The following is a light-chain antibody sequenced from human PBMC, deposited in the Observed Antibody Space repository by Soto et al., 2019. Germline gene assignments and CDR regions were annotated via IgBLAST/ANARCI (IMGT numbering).Light chain of an antibody. CDR1: QNIGDW. J-gene: IGKJ5*01. V-gene: IGKV1-5*03. CDR3: QQSYRTPT. Sequence: DIQMSQSPSTLPASVGDRVTIACRASQNIGDWLAWYQQKPGKAPNLLIYKASTLESGVPSRFSGSGSGTDYTLTISSPQPEDFATYYCQQSYRTPTFGQGTRLEIK. CDR2: KAS.